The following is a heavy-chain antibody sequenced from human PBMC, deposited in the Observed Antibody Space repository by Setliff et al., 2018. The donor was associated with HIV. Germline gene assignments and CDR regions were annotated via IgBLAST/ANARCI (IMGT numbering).Heavy chain of an antibody. CDR3: ARNYDILTGYSPPNWFDP. CDR1: GGSFSGYY. D-gene: IGHD3-9*01. J-gene: IGHJ5*02. CDR2: INYSGST. Sequence: SETLSLTCTVFGGSFSGYYWTWIRQPPGKGLEWIGEINYSGSTNYNPSLKSRVTISVDTSKNQFSLKLSSVTAADTAVYYCARNYDILTGYSPPNWFDPWGQGTLVTVSS. V-gene: IGHV4-34*01.